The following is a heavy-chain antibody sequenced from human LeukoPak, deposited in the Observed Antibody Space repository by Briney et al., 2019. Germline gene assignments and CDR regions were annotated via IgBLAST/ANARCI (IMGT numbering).Heavy chain of an antibody. Sequence: GGSLRLSCAASGFTFSSYSMNWVRQAPGKGLEWVSSISSSSSYIYYADSVKGRFTISRDNAKNSLYLQMNSLRAEDTAVYYCARGNLYDILTGYQYDHFDYWGQGTLVTVSS. J-gene: IGHJ4*02. CDR1: GFTFSSYS. V-gene: IGHV3-21*01. CDR3: ARGNLYDILTGYQYDHFDY. CDR2: ISSSSSYI. D-gene: IGHD3-9*01.